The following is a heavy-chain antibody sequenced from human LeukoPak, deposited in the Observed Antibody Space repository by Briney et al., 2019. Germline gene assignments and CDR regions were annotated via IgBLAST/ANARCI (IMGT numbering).Heavy chain of an antibody. V-gene: IGHV5-51*01. J-gene: IGHJ4*02. CDR1: GYSFTTYW. CDR2: IYPGDSDT. D-gene: IGHD5-12*01. Sequence: GESLQISCQGSGYSFTTYWIGWVRQMPGKGLEWMGIIYPGDSDTRYSPSFQGQVTISADKSISTAYLQWSSLKASDTAMYYCTSGPRMVYFAYWGQGTLVTVSS. CDR3: TSGPRMVYFAY.